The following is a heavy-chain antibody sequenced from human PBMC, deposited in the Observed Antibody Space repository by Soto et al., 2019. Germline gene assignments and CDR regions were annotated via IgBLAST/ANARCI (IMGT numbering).Heavy chain of an antibody. CDR3: AREPSNGNRDVLGFDP. CDR1: GYTFTSYG. CDR2: ISAYNGNT. D-gene: IGHD1-20*01. J-gene: IGHJ5*02. Sequence: QVQLVQSGAEVKKPGASVKVSCKASGYTFTSYGISWVRQAPGQGLEWMGWISAYNGNTNYAQKLQGRVDMSTDTSTSTAYMALRSLRSGDTAVYYCAREPSNGNRDVLGFDPWGQGTLVTVSS. V-gene: IGHV1-18*01.